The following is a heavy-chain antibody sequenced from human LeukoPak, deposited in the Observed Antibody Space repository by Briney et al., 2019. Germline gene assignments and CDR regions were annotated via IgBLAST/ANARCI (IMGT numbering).Heavy chain of an antibody. Sequence: ASVKVSCKASGYTFTGYYMHWVRQAPGQGLEWMGWISAYNGNTNYAQKLQGRVTMTTDTSTSTAYMELRSLRSDDTAVYYCARYHSSSGWYTPFYYYYYMDVWGKGTTVTVSS. V-gene: IGHV1-18*04. CDR1: GYTFTGYY. CDR2: ISAYNGNT. J-gene: IGHJ6*03. CDR3: ARYHSSSGWYTPFYYYYYMDV. D-gene: IGHD6-19*01.